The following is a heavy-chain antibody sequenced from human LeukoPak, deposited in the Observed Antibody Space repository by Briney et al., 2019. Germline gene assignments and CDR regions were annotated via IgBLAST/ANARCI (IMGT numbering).Heavy chain of an antibody. J-gene: IGHJ4*02. CDR1: GGSISGSNW. D-gene: IGHD3-10*01. CDR2: IFHSGST. V-gene: IGHV4-4*02. Sequence: TSGTLSLTCAVSGGSISGSNWWSWVRQPPGKGLEWIGEIFHSGSTNYSPSLKSRVTISVDKSKNQFSLKLSSVTATDTAVYYCAREGANYYGSGTLDYWGQGTLVTVSS. CDR3: AREGANYYGSGTLDY.